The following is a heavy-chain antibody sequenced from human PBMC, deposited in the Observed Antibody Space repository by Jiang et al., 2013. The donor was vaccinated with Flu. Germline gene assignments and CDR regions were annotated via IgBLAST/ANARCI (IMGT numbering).Heavy chain of an antibody. CDR1: GGTFSSNY. D-gene: IGHD4-17*01. CDR2: IYSDGRT. Sequence: VQLVESGAEVKKPGSSVKVSCKASGGTFSSNYMSWVRQAPGKGLEWVSVIYSDGRTYYADSVKGRFTISRDNSKNTLFLQMNSLRAEDTAVYYCARRVATKTGTTVTTYFDYWGQGTLVTVSS. J-gene: IGHJ4*02. V-gene: IGHV3-66*01. CDR3: ARRVATKTGTTVTTYFDY.